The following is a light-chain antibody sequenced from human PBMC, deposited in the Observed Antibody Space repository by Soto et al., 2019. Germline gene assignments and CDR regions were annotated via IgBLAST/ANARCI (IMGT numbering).Light chain of an antibody. Sequence: DIQMTQSPSSLSASVGDRVTITCQASQDISNYLNWYQQKPGKAPKLLFYDASNMETGGLSRLGGSGSGTDFTFTISSRQPEDIATYYCQQYDNLPRYTFGQGTKLEIK. CDR2: DAS. J-gene: IGKJ2*01. V-gene: IGKV1-33*01. CDR3: QQYDNLPRYT. CDR1: QDISNY.